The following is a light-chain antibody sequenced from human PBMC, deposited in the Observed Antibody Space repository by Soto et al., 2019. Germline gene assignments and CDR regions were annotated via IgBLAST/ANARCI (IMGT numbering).Light chain of an antibody. J-gene: IGKJ2*01. V-gene: IGKV3-20*01. CDR3: QQYGNSPPYT. CDR1: QSVSSNY. Sequence: EIVLTQSPGTLSLSLGERATLSCRASQSVSSNYLAWYQQKPGQAPRLLIYGASSRAAGIPDRFSGSGSGTDFTLTISRLEPEDFAVYYCQQYGNSPPYTFGQGTKLEIK. CDR2: GAS.